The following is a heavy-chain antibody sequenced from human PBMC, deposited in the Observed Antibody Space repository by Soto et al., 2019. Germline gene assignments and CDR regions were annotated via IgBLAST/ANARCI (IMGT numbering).Heavy chain of an antibody. V-gene: IGHV4-30-4*01. J-gene: IGHJ5*02. CDR3: AREVMVYAISAWFDP. D-gene: IGHD2-8*01. Sequence: SETLSLTCTVSGGSISSGDYYWSWIRQPPGKGLEWIGYIYYSGSTYYNPSLKSRVTISVDTSKNQFSLKLSSVTAADTAVYYCAREVMVYAISAWFDPWGQGTLVTVPQ. CDR1: GGSISSGDYY. CDR2: IYYSGST.